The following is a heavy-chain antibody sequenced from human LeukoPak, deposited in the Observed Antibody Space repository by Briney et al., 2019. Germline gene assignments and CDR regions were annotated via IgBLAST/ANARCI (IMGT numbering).Heavy chain of an antibody. V-gene: IGHV3-30*02. D-gene: IGHD6-6*01. J-gene: IGHJ3*02. Sequence: GGSLRLSCAASGFTFSSYGMHWVRQAPGKGLEWVAFIRYDGSNKYYADSVKGRFTISRDNSKNTLYLQMNSLRAEDTAVYYCAKGPEVYSSSSGAFDIWGQGTMVTVSS. CDR2: IRYDGSNK. CDR3: AKGPEVYSSSSGAFDI. CDR1: GFTFSSYG.